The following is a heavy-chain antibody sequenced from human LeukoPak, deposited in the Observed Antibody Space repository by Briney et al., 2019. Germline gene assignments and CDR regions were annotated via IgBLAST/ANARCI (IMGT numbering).Heavy chain of an antibody. V-gene: IGHV3-20*01. CDR2: INWNGGST. CDR3: ARGYCSSTSCYVGWFDP. Sequence: PGGSLRLSCAASGFTFDDYGMSWVRQAPGKGLEWVSGINWNGGSTGYADSVKGRFTISRDNAKNSLYLQMNGLRAEDTALYHCARGYCSSTSCYVGWFDPWGQGTLVTVSS. J-gene: IGHJ5*02. D-gene: IGHD2-2*01. CDR1: GFTFDDYG.